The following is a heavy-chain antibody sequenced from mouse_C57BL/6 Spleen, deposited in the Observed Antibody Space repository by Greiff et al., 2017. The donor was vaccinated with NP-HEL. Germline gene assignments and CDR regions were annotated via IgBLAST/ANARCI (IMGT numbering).Heavy chain of an antibody. CDR2: IYPGDGDT. CDR3: ARPYYYGSSPYYFDY. V-gene: IGHV1-80*01. D-gene: IGHD1-1*01. CDR1: GYAFSSYW. J-gene: IGHJ2*01. Sequence: QVQLQQSGAELVKPGASVKISCKASGYAFSSYWMNWVKQRPGKGLEWIGQIYPGDGDTNYNGKFKGKATLTADKSSSTAYMQLSSLTSEDSAVYFCARPYYYGSSPYYFDYWGQGTTLTVSS.